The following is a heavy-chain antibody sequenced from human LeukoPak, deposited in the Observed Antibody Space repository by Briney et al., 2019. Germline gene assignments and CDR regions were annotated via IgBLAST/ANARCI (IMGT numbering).Heavy chain of an antibody. V-gene: IGHV4-61*02. CDR3: ASHYSRAGIDAFDI. CDR1: GGSTNNNNGSYF. D-gene: IGHD6-13*01. CDR2: IHPTGNT. Sequence: PSQTLSLTCTASGGSTNNNNGSYFWSWLRQPAEKGLEWIGRIHPTGNTMYNPSLKSRVTISLDTPKNQFSLNLYSVTAADTAAYYCASHYSRAGIDAFDIWGQGTVVTVSS. J-gene: IGHJ3*02.